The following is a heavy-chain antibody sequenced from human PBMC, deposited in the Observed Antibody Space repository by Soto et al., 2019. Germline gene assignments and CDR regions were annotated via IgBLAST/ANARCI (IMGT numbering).Heavy chain of an antibody. V-gene: IGHV1-18*01. CDR3: ARAIFLGYCSGGSCYHAFDI. J-gene: IGHJ3*02. Sequence: GASVKVSCKASGYTFTSYGISWVRQAPGQGLEWMGWISAYNGNTNYAQKLQGRVTMTTDTSTSTAYMELRSLRSDDTAVYYCARAIFLGYCSGGSCYHAFDIWGQGTMVTVSS. CDR1: GYTFTSYG. D-gene: IGHD2-15*01. CDR2: ISAYNGNT.